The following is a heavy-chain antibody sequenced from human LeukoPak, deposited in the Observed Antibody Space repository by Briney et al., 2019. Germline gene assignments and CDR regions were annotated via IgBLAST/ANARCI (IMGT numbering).Heavy chain of an antibody. J-gene: IGHJ4*02. CDR3: ARGADSSGYYSIFYFDY. CDR1: GGSISSYY. V-gene: IGHV4-59*01. CDR2: IYYSGGT. D-gene: IGHD3-22*01. Sequence: PSETLSLTCTVSGGSISSYYWNWIRQPPGKGLEWIGYIYYSGGTNYNPSLKSRVTISVDTSKNQFSLKLSSVTAADTAEYYCARGADSSGYYSIFYFDYWGQGTLVTVSS.